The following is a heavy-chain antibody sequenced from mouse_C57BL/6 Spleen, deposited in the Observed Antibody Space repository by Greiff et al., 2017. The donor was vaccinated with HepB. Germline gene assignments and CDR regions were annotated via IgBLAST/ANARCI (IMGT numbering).Heavy chain of an antibody. CDR3: ARLDSSGYYFDY. CDR1: GYSITSGYY. V-gene: IGHV3-6*01. CDR2: ISYDGSN. D-gene: IGHD3-2*02. J-gene: IGHJ2*01. Sequence: VQLKESGPGLVKPSQSLSLTCSVTGYSITSGYYWNWIRQFPGNKLEWMGYISYDGSNNYNPSLKNRISITLDTSKNQFFLKLNSVTTEDTATYSCARLDSSGYYFDYWGQGTTLTVSS.